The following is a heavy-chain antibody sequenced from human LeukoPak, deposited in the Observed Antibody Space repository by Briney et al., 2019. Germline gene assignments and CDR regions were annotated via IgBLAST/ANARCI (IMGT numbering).Heavy chain of an antibody. CDR1: GYTFTSYG. V-gene: IGHV1-18*01. J-gene: IGHJ4*02. CDR2: ISAYNGNT. CDR3: ARVRGLYSSGCPIDY. D-gene: IGHD6-19*01. Sequence: GASVKVSCKASGYTFTSYGISWVRQAPGQGLEWMGWISAYNGNTNYAQKLQGRVTMTTDTSTSTAYMELRSLRSDDTAVYYCARVRGLYSSGCPIDYWGQGTLVTVSS.